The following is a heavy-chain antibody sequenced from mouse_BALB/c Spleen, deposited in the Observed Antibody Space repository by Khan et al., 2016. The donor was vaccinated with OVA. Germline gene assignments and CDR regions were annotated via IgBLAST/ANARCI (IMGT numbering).Heavy chain of an antibody. CDR2: INPSSGYS. J-gene: IGHJ3*01. CDR1: GYTFTSYR. D-gene: IGHD2-5*01. CDR3: ARVGPYPRNYGAWFAY. V-gene: IGHV1S26*01. Sequence: QVQLQQSGAELVKPGASVKMSCKASGYTFTSYRIHWVKQRPGKGLEWIGYINPSSGYSNYNQKFRDKATLTADKSSSTVYMQLSSLTSEDSAVXYCARVGPYPRNYGAWFAYWGQGTLVTVSS.